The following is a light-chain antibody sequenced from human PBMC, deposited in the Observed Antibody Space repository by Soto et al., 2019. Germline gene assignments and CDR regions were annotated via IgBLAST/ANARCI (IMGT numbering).Light chain of an antibody. V-gene: IGKV3-20*01. J-gene: IGKJ2*01. CDR2: GSS. CDR3: QQYGSSPPYT. CDR1: QSVSNNY. Sequence: EVVLTQSPGTLSLSPGERATLSCRASQSVSNNYVAWYQQKHGQAPRLLIFGSSDRATGIPDRFSGSGSGTDFTLTISRLEPEDFAVYYCQQYGSSPPYTFGQGTKLEIK.